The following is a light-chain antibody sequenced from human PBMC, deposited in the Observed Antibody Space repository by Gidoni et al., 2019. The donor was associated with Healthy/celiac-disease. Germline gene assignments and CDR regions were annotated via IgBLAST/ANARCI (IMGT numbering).Light chain of an antibody. J-gene: IGKJ1*01. V-gene: IGKV1-39*01. CDR3: QQSYSTPGT. CDR1: QSISSY. Sequence: IQMSHSPSTLSESVGDRVTITCRPSQSISSYLNGYQQKPGKAPKLLIYAASSVQSGVPSRFSGSGSGTDFTLTISSLKAEDLATYYCQQSYSTPGTFGQGTKVEIK. CDR2: AAS.